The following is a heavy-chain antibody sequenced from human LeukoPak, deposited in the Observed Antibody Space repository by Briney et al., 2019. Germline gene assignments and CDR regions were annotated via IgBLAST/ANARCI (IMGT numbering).Heavy chain of an antibody. Sequence: GGSLRLSCAASGFTFSNAWMSWVRQAPGNGLEGVGRVKSKADGGTTHSAAPGRFTISRDDSKNTLYLLMNSLKTEDTAVYYCATVTTMIRGVVGDIWGQGTMVTVSS. J-gene: IGHJ3*02. CDR1: GFTFSNAW. CDR3: ATVTTMIRGVVGDI. D-gene: IGHD3-10*01. V-gene: IGHV3-15*01. CDR2: VKSKADGGTT.